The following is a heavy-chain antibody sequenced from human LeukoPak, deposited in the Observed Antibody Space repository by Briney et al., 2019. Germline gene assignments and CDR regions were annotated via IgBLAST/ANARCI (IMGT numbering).Heavy chain of an antibody. CDR1: GFTFSSYS. D-gene: IGHD1-14*01. J-gene: IGHJ6*02. V-gene: IGHV3-74*01. CDR2: IFVDGSST. CDR3: ARAGASYAMDV. Sequence: PGGSLRLSCAVSGFTFSSYSMHWVRQAPGKGLVWVSRIFVDGSSTSYADSVKGRFTISRDNTKNTLYLQMSSLRDDDTAVYYCARAGASYAMDVWGQGTTVTVS.